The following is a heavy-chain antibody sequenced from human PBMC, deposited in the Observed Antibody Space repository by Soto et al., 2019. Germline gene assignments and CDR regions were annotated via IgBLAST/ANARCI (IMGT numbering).Heavy chain of an antibody. CDR1: GFTFSSYA. V-gene: IGHV3-23*01. CDR3: AKVHTQGYCSSTSCYGLDV. D-gene: IGHD2-2*01. Sequence: GGSLRLSCAASGFTFSSYAMSWVRQAPGKGLEWVSAISGSGGSTYYADSVKGRFTISSDNSKNTLYLQMNSLRAEDTAVYYCAKVHTQGYCSSTSCYGLDVWGQGTTVTVSS. CDR2: ISGSGGST. J-gene: IGHJ6*02.